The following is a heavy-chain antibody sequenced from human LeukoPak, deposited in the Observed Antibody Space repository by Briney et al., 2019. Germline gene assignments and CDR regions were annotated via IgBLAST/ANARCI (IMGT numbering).Heavy chain of an antibody. CDR2: INPSGGST. D-gene: IGHD4-23*01. J-gene: IGHJ4*02. Sequence: ASVKVSCKVSGYTLTELSMHWVRQAPGQGLEWMGIINPSGGSTSYAQKFQGRVTMTRDTSTSTVYMELSSLRSEDTAVYYCARDRTALTTVVTPLLRLRYWGQGTLVTVSS. CDR1: GYTLTELS. V-gene: IGHV1-46*01. CDR3: ARDRTALTTVVTPLLRLRY.